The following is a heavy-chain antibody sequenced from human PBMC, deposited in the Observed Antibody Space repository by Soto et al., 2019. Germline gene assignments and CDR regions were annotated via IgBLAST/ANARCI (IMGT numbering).Heavy chain of an antibody. CDR3: ARAIPGGYDFWSGYYIDY. CDR2: ISYDGSNK. V-gene: IGHV3-30*14. D-gene: IGHD3-3*01. J-gene: IGHJ4*02. Sequence: HLVRKAPGKGLEWVAGISYDGSNKYYADSVKGRFTISRDNSKNTLYLQMNSLRAEDPAVYYCARAIPGGYDFWSGYYIDYWGQGTLVTVSS.